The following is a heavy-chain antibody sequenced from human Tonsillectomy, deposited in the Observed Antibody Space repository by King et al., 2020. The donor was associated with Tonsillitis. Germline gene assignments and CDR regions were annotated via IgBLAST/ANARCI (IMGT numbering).Heavy chain of an antibody. J-gene: IGHJ4*02. CDR2: ISAYKGNT. V-gene: IGHV1-18*04. D-gene: IGHD2-15*01. CDR3: AREMAGYCSGGTCNPSSDY. CDR1: GYSFTTYG. Sequence: QLVQSGSEVKKPGASVKVSCKDSGYSFTTYGIIWVRQAPGQGREGMGWISAYKGNTNYAQKFQGRVTMTTDTSTSTAYMELRSLRSDDTAVYYCAREMAGYCSGGTCNPSSDYWGQGTLVTVYS.